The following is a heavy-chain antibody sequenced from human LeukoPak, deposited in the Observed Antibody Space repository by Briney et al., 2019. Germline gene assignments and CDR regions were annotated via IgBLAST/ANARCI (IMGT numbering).Heavy chain of an antibody. CDR3: ARRPSYYYGSGSIRGFDP. D-gene: IGHD3-10*01. V-gene: IGHV4-59*12. Sequence: PSETLSLTCTVSGGSISDYYWSWIRQPPGKGLEWIGYSHYSGSTNYNPSLKSRVTIQVDTSKNQFSLKLSSVTAADTAVYYCARRPSYYYGSGSIRGFDPWGQGTLVTVSS. J-gene: IGHJ5*02. CDR2: SHYSGST. CDR1: GGSISDYY.